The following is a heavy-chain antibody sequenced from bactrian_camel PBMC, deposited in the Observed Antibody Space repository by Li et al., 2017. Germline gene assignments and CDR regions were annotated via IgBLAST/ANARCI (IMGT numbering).Heavy chain of an antibody. D-gene: IGHD1*01. CDR1: GYIGGNYC. J-gene: IGHJ4*01. Sequence: HVQLVESGGGSVQAGGSLRLSCVLSGYIGGNYCLGWFRQASGKKRGEVATLFTGGESIVRNEYADSVRSRFTISRDAATNTVYLQMNSLIPEDTAMYYCAAGPRICERDGCCRGDDHYYWGQGTQVTVSA. CDR2: FTGGESIVRN. CDR3: AAGPRICERDGCCRGDDHYY. V-gene: IGHV3S53*01.